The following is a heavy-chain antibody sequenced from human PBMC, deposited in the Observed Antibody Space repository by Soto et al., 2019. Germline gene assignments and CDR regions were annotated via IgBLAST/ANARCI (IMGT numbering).Heavy chain of an antibody. Sequence: ASVKVSCKASGGTFSSYAISWVRQAPGQGLEWMGGIIPIFGTANYAQKFQGRVTITADESTSTAYMELSSLRSEDTAVYYCARERGVEQFKGAFDIWGQGTMVTVSS. CDR1: GGTFSSYA. CDR3: ARERGVEQFKGAFDI. D-gene: IGHD6-19*01. CDR2: IIPIFGTA. V-gene: IGHV1-69*13. J-gene: IGHJ3*02.